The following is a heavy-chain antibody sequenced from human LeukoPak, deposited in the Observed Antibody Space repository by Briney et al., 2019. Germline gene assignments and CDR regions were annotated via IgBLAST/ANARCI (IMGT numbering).Heavy chain of an antibody. V-gene: IGHV5-51*01. Sequence: AESLKISCKGSGYSFTSDWIAWVRQMPGKGLEWMGIIYPGDSDARYSPSFQGQVTISADKSISTAYLQWSSLKASDTAMYYCARLGDVSGYFYGGPWGQGNLVTVSS. D-gene: IGHD3-22*01. CDR1: GYSFTSDW. CDR3: ARLGDVSGYFYGGP. CDR2: IYPGDSDA. J-gene: IGHJ5*02.